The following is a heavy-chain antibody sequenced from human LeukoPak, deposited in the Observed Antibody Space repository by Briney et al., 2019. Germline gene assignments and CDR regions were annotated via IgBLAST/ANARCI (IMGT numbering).Heavy chain of an antibody. Sequence: KPSEILSLTCAVYGGSFSGYYWSWIRQPPGKGLEWIGEINHSGSTNYNPSLKSRVTISVDTSKNQFSLKLSSVTAADTAVYYCARDSIAARPVDYWGQGTLVTVSS. D-gene: IGHD6-6*01. CDR2: INHSGST. CDR3: ARDSIAARPVDY. V-gene: IGHV4-34*01. CDR1: GGSFSGYY. J-gene: IGHJ4*02.